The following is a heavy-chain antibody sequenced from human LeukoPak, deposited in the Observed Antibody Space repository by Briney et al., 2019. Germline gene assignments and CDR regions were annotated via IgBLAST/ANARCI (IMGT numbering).Heavy chain of an antibody. V-gene: IGHV1-8*01. CDR3: ARSLRRYFDWLLKRHYYYYG. CDR1: GYTFTSYD. Sequence: ASVTVSCKASGYTFTSYDINWVRQATGQRLEWMGWMNPNSGNTGYAQKFQGRVTMTRNTSISTAYMELSSLRSEGTGVYYCARSLRRYFDWLLKRHYYYYG. CDR2: MNPNSGNT. J-gene: IGHJ6*01. D-gene: IGHD3-9*01.